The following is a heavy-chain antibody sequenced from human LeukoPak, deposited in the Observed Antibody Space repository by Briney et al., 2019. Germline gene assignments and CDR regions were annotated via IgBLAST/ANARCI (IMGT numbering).Heavy chain of an antibody. CDR3: ARDGYSSSCPKD. D-gene: IGHD6-13*01. V-gene: IGHV3-21*01. Sequence: GGSLRLSCAASGFTFSSYSMNWARQAPGKGLEWVSSISSSSSYIYYADSVKGRFTISRDNAKNSLYLQMNSLRAEDTAVYYCARDGYSSSCPKDWGQGTLVTVSS. J-gene: IGHJ4*02. CDR1: GFTFSSYS. CDR2: ISSSSSYI.